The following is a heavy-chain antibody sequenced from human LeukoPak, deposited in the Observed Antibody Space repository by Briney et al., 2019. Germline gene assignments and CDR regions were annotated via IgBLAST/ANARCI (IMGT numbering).Heavy chain of an antibody. CDR3: ARQGAAGKYYYYYMDV. Sequence: GESLKISCQGSGYHFPIYWIGWVRQMPGQGLEWMGIIYPDDSNTIYGPSFQGQVTISADKSINTAYLEWSSLKASDTAIYYCARQGAAGKYYYYYMDVWGKGTTVTVSS. V-gene: IGHV5-51*01. CDR1: GYHFPIYW. J-gene: IGHJ6*03. CDR2: IYPDDSNT. D-gene: IGHD6-13*01.